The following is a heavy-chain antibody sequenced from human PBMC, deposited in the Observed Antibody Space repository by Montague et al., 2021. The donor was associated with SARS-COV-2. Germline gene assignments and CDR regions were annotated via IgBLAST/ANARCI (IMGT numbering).Heavy chain of an antibody. J-gene: IGHJ3*02. Sequence: SETLSLTCTVSGGSISSSDYYWGWIRQPPGKGLEWIGSLFYSVNTYYSPSLKSRVTISVDTSKNQLSLKLSSVTAADTAVYYCARTNYDFWRGHQRGGAFDIWGQGTMVTVSS. CDR2: LFYSVNT. CDR3: ARTNYDFWRGHQRGGAFDI. V-gene: IGHV4-39*01. D-gene: IGHD3-3*01. CDR1: GGSISSSDYY.